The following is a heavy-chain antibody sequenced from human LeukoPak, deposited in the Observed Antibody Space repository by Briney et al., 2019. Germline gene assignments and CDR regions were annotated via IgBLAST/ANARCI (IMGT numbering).Heavy chain of an antibody. V-gene: IGHV1-24*01. CDR2: FDPEGGET. CDR3: ARDRKYQRQSYYYYYMDV. Sequence: ASAKVSCKVSGYTLTELSMHWVRQAPGKGLEWMGGFDPEGGETIYAQKFQGRVTMTEDTSTDTAYMELSSLRSEDTAVYYCARDRKYQRQSYYYYYMDVWGKGTTVTVSS. CDR1: GYTLTELS. D-gene: IGHD2-2*01. J-gene: IGHJ6*03.